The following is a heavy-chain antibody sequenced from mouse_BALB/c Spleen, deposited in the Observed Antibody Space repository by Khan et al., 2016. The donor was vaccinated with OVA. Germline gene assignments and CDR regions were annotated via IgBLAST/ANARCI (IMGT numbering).Heavy chain of an antibody. CDR3: ATRYGSPFTY. CDR2: IDPANGDT. Sequence: EVQLQQSGTELIKPGASVKLSCTASGFNIKDTYIHWVKERPEQGPEWIGRIDPANGDTKYDPKFQGKATITADTSSNTAYLQLSSLTSEDTAVYYCATRYGSPFTYWGQGTLVTVLC. D-gene: IGHD2-1*01. J-gene: IGHJ3*01. CDR1: GFNIKDTY. V-gene: IGHV14-3*02.